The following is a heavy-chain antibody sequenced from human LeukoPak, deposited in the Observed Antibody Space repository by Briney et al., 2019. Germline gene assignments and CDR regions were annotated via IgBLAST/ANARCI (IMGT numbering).Heavy chain of an antibody. CDR2: IYYSGST. CDR3: ARSTISGSYPFGY. D-gene: IGHD1-26*01. J-gene: IGHJ4*02. Sequence: SETLSLTCTVSGGSISSYYWSWIRQPPGKGLEWIGYIYYSGSTNYNSSLKSRVTISVDTSKNQFSLKLSSVTAADTAVYYCARSTISGSYPFGYWGQGTLVTVSS. V-gene: IGHV4-59*01. CDR1: GGSISSYY.